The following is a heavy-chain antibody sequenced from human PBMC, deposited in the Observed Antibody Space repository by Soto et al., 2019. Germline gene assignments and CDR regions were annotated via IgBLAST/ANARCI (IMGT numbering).Heavy chain of an antibody. CDR1: GGSISSYY. CDR2: IYYSGST. J-gene: IGHJ4*02. V-gene: IGHV4-59*01. D-gene: IGHD4-17*01. Sequence: QVQLQESGPGLVKPSETLSLTCTVSGGSISSYYWSWIRQPPGKGLEWIGYIYYSGSTNYNPSLKSRVTISVDTSKNQFSLKLSSVTAADTAVYYCARVRGTYGGLKHLYYFDYWGQGTLVTVSS. CDR3: ARVRGTYGGLKHLYYFDY.